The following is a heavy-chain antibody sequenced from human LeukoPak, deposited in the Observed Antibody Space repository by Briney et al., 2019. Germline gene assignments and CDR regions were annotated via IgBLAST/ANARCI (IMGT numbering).Heavy chain of an antibody. CDR2: INPSGGST. CDR1: GYTFTSYY. CDR3: ARDQRGAVAGFDY. Sequence: ASVKVSCKASGYTFTSYYMHWVRQAPGQGLEWMGIINPSGGSTSYAQKFQGRVTMTRDMSTSTVYMELRSLRSEDTAVYYCARDQRGAVAGFDYWGQGTLVTVSS. V-gene: IGHV1-46*01. D-gene: IGHD6-19*01. J-gene: IGHJ4*02.